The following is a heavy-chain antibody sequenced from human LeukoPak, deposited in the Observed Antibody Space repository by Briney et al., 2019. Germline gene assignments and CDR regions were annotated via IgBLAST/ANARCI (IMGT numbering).Heavy chain of an antibody. D-gene: IGHD2-15*01. J-gene: IGHJ5*01. CDR2: IYYTGST. CDR3: ARVVVAAGSNWFDS. CDR1: GGPLTSYY. Sequence: SETLSLTCTVSGGPLTSYYWRWIRQPPRKGLEGIGYIYYTGSTNYNPSLKSRVTISVDTSKNQFSLKLSSVSAADTAVYYCARVVVAAGSNWFDSWGQGTLVTVSS. V-gene: IGHV4-59*01.